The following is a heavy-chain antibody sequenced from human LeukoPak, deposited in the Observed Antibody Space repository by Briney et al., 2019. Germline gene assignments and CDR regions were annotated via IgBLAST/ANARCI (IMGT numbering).Heavy chain of an antibody. Sequence: SETLSLTCTVSGDSISSFYWSWIRQPAGKGLEWIGRIYTSGSTNYNPSLKSRVTISVDTSKNQFSLKLSSVTAADTAVYYCAGDYGDYMDFDYWGQGTLVTVSS. CDR3: AGDYGDYMDFDY. V-gene: IGHV4-4*07. CDR1: GDSISSFY. CDR2: IYTSGST. J-gene: IGHJ4*02. D-gene: IGHD4-17*01.